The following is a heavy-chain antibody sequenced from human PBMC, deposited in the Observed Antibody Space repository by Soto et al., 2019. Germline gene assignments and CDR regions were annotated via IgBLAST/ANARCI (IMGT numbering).Heavy chain of an antibody. CDR1: GDSINSGDYY. Sequence: QVQLQESGPRLVKPLQTLSLTCTVSGDSINSGDYYWSWIRQPPGRGLEWVGYSCYSGITDYNPSLKSRMTISMDTSKNQVSLRLNSVTAADTAVYFCARWSGVGVAGMDVWGQGTTVSVSS. D-gene: IGHD3-10*01. CDR3: ARWSGVGVAGMDV. V-gene: IGHV4-30-4*01. J-gene: IGHJ6*02. CDR2: SCYSGIT.